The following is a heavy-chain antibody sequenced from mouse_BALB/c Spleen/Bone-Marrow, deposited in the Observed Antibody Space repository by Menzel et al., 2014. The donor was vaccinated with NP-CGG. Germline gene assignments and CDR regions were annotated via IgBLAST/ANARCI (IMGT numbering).Heavy chain of an antibody. V-gene: IGHV5-12-2*01. CDR3: ARPRYPFYAMDS. CDR2: ITNGGGAT. CDR1: GFTFNSNT. D-gene: IGHD2-14*01. J-gene: IGHJ4*01. Sequence: EVMLVESGGGLVQPGGSLKLSCAASGFTFNSNTMSWVRQTPEKRLEWVAYITNGGGATYYLDTVKGRFTISRDSAKNTLYLQVSSLKSEDTAMYYCARPRYPFYAMDSWGQGTSVTVSS.